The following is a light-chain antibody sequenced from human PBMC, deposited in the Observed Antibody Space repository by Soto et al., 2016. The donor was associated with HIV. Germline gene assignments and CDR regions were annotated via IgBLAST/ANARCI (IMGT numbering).Light chain of an antibody. Sequence: SYELTQPPSVSVSPGQSARITCSGDALPKRDTYWYQQKPGLAPLLVINKDIERPSGIPERFSGSSSGTTVTLTISGVEAEDEADYYCQSADSSGTYWVFGGGIKLTVL. CDR2: KDI. CDR1: ALPKRD. V-gene: IGLV3-25*03. CDR3: QSADSSGTYWV. J-gene: IGLJ3*02.